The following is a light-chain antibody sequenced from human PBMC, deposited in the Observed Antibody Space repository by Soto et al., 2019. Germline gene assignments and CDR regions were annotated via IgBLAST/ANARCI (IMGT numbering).Light chain of an antibody. V-gene: IGKV3-20*01. Sequence: EIVLTQSPGTLSLSPGERATLSCRASQSVSSSYLAWYQQEPGQAPRLLIYGASSRATGIPDRFSGSGSGTDVTLTISRQEPEDFAVYYCQQYGSSPVTFGQGTRLEIK. CDR1: QSVSSSY. CDR2: GAS. J-gene: IGKJ5*01. CDR3: QQYGSSPVT.